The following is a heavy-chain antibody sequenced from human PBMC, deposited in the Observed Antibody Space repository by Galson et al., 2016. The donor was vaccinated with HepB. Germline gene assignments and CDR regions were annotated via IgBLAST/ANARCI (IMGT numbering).Heavy chain of an antibody. CDR2: ISSSSNYI. Sequence: SLRLSCAASGFTFRTYSMNWVRQAPGKGLEWVSSISSSSNYINYADSVKGRFTISRDHAKNSMYLQMNSLRAEETACYYCASVRSVMVRGVIFPTLQDYFEFWGQGTLGTVSS. CDR3: ASVRSVMVRGVIFPTLQDYFEF. V-gene: IGHV3-21*01. CDR1: GFTFRTYS. J-gene: IGHJ4*02. D-gene: IGHD3-10*01.